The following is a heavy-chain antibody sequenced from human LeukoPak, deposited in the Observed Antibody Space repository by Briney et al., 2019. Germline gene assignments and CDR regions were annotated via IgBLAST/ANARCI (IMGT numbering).Heavy chain of an antibody. CDR3: ARSVLGYCSGGSCQYYLDY. Sequence: SETLSLTCTVSGGSISSYYWSWIRQPPGKGLEWIGYIYYSGSTNYNPSLKGRVTISVDTSKNQFSLKLSSVTAADTAVYYCARSVLGYCSGGSCQYYLDYWGQGTLVTVSS. D-gene: IGHD2-15*01. V-gene: IGHV4-59*01. CDR1: GGSISSYY. J-gene: IGHJ4*02. CDR2: IYYSGST.